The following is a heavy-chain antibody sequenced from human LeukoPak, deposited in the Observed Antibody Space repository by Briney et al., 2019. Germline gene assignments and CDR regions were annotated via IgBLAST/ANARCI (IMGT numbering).Heavy chain of an antibody. D-gene: IGHD7-27*01. CDR1: GFTFSYYY. CDR2: ISGSSSYT. J-gene: IGHJ2*01. CDR3: ARVAWGANWYFDL. Sequence: GVTLRLSCSASGFTFSYYYMSWLPPAPGKGLEWVSYISGSSSYTNYADYVKGRFTMSRDNAKNSLYLQMNSLRAEDTAVYYCARVAWGANWYFDLWGRGTLVTVSS. V-gene: IGHV3-11*03.